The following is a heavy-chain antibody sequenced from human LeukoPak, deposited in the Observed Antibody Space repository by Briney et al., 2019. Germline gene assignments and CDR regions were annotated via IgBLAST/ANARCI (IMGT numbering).Heavy chain of an antibody. J-gene: IGHJ4*02. CDR3: ARGRREYYYDSSGYLPEFDY. V-gene: IGHV3-66*01. CDR2: IYSGGST. Sequence: GGPLRLSCAAPGFTVSNNYMSWVRQAPGKGLEWIAVIYSGGSTFHADSVKGRFIISRDNSKNTLYLQMNSLRVEDTAVYYCARGRREYYYDSSGYLPEFDYWGQGTLVTVSS. D-gene: IGHD3-22*01. CDR1: GFTVSNNY.